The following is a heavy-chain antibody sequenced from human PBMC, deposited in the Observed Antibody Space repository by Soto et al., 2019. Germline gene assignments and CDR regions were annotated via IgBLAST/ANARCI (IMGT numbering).Heavy chain of an antibody. J-gene: IGHJ6*02. V-gene: IGHV4-39*01. CDR1: GGSISSSSY. Sequence: QLQLQESGPGLVKPSETLSLTCTVSGGSISSSSYWGWIRQPPGKGLEWIGSIYSTGSTYYNPSLKSRVTISVDTSKNQFSLTLSSVTAADTAVYYCRRSSRYSTDVWGQGTTVTVSS. CDR2: IYSTGST. CDR3: RRSSRYSTDV. D-gene: IGHD6-13*01.